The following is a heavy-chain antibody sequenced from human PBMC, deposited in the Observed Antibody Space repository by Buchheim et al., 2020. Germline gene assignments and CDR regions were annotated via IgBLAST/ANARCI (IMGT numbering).Heavy chain of an antibody. CDR1: GGSISSSSYY. V-gene: IGHV4-39*01. Sequence: QLQLQESGPGLVKPSETLSLTCTVSGGSISSSSYYWGWIRQPPGKGLEWIGSIYYSGSTYYNPSLESRVTISVDTSKNQFSLKLSSVTAADTAVYYCARGIAAAGPFFDYWGQGTL. J-gene: IGHJ4*02. CDR3: ARGIAAAGPFFDY. CDR2: IYYSGST. D-gene: IGHD6-13*01.